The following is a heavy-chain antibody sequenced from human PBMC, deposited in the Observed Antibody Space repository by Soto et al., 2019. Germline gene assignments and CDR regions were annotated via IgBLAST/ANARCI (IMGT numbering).Heavy chain of an antibody. V-gene: IGHV3-74*01. D-gene: IGHD4-17*01. J-gene: IGHJ4*02. CDR1: GFTFSNYW. CDR3: TRDTVVFGY. CDR2: ISHDGSGT. Sequence: GGSLRLSCAASGFTFSNYWMHWVRQVPGRGLVWVSRISHDGSGTSYADSVKGRFTISRDNAKNTVYLQMNSLRAEDTAVYYCTRDTVVFGYWGQGTLVTASS.